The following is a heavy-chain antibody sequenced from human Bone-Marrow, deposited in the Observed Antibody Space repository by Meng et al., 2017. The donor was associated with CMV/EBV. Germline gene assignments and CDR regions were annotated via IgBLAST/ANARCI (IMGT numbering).Heavy chain of an antibody. Sequence: GGSLRLSCAASGFTFSSYDMHWVRQATGKGLEWVSAIGTAGDTYYPGSVKGRFTISRENAKNSLYLQMNSLRAGDTAVYYCARDRRGGSITIFGVAFDYWGQGTLVTVSS. CDR1: GFTFSSYD. V-gene: IGHV3-13*01. CDR3: ARDRRGGSITIFGVAFDY. D-gene: IGHD3-3*01. CDR2: IGTAGDT. J-gene: IGHJ4*02.